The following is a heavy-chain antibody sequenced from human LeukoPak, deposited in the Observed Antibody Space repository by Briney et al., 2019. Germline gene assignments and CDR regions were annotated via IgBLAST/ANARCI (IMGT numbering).Heavy chain of an antibody. V-gene: IGHV7-4-1*02. CDR1: GYTFTTYP. D-gene: IGHD1-26*01. CDR3: ARTASGNYGTFDY. CDR2: INTSTGNP. J-gene: IGHJ4*02. Sequence: ASVKVSCKASGYTFTTYPMNWVRQAPGQGLEWMGWINTSTGNPTYAQGFTGRFVFSLDTSVSTAYLQISSLKAEDTAVYYCARTASGNYGTFDYWGQGTLVTVSS.